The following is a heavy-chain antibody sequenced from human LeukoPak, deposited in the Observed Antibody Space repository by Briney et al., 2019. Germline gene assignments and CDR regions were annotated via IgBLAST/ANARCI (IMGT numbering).Heavy chain of an antibody. D-gene: IGHD2-8*01. CDR2: IYYSRST. V-gene: IGHV4-59*01. CDR1: GGSTSSYY. CDR3: ARYSCPNGVCYYFDY. J-gene: IGHJ4*02. Sequence: KPSETLSLTCTVSGGSTSSYYWSWIRQPPGKGLEWIGYIYYSRSTNYNPSLKGRVTISVDTPKNQFSLKLSSVTAADTAVYYCARYSCPNGVCYYFDYWGQGTLVTVSS.